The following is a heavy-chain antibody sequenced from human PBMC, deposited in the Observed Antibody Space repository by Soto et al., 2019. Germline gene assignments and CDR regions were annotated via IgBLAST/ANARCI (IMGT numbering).Heavy chain of an antibody. CDR3: ARGPRSVTTFYFDL. J-gene: IGHJ2*01. V-gene: IGHV1-3*04. CDR1: GYTFTSYA. CDR2: INTGSGNT. D-gene: IGHD4-17*01. Sequence: QVQLVQSGAEVKKPGASVKVSCKASGYTFTSYAMHWVRQAPGQRLEWMAWINTGSGNTKYSQKFQGRVTISRDTSASTAYMELSSLRSEDTAVYSCARGPRSVTTFYFDLWGRGTLVTVSS.